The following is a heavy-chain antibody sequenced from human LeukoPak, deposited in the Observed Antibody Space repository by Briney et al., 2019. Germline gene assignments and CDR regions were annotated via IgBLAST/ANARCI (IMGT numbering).Heavy chain of an antibody. CDR1: VVTFSSYS. D-gene: IGHD2-2*01. CDR2: ISSSSGYI. CDR3: ARDDETDIVVVPAATSVAFDI. Sequence: GRSLRLSCAPSVVTFSSYSMNCVRQAPGKGLEWGSSISSSSGYIYYTESVKGRFPISRDNAKNSLYMQMNRLRADDTAVYYCARDDETDIVVVPAATSVAFDIWGQGTMVTVSS. V-gene: IGHV3-21*01. J-gene: IGHJ3*02.